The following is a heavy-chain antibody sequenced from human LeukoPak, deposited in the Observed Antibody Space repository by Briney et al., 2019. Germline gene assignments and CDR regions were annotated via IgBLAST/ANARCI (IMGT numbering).Heavy chain of an antibody. D-gene: IGHD3-10*01. CDR3: ARVALPTPPPRLGWCGPQRTQRRRNTSSMPQQFDY. CDR1: GGSFSVYF. J-gene: IGHJ4*02. V-gene: IGHV4-34*01. CDR2: ISHRGRT. Sequence: WASLSLIWAVYGGSFSVYFWGWVRLQPGKGLGWIGEISHRGRTTYNPSLRGRVSQSGETSKKPFPLKLSSATAADTAVYYCARVALPTPPPRLGWCGPQRTQRRRNTSSMPQQFDYWGQGTLVT.